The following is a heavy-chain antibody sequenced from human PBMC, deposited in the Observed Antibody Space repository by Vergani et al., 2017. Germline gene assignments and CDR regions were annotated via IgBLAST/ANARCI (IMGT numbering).Heavy chain of an antibody. V-gene: IGHV3-48*01. Sequence: EVQLVESGGGLAQPGGSLRLSCAASGFTFSSYYMNWVRQAPGKGLEWLSYISSSSRSIYYADSVKGRFTISRDNAKNSLNLQMNSLSAEDTAVYYCARGSTVTTLSFYYGMDVWGQGPTVTVSS. CDR3: ARGSTVTTLSFYYGMDV. J-gene: IGHJ6*02. D-gene: IGHD4-17*01. CDR2: ISSSSRSI. CDR1: GFTFSSYY.